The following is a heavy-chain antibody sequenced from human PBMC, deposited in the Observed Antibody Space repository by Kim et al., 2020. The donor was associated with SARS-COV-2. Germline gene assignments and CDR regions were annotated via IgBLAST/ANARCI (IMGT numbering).Heavy chain of an antibody. V-gene: IGHV7-4-1*02. D-gene: IGHD6-13*01. Sequence: YAQGFAGRFVFSLDTSVSTAYLQISSLKAEDTAVYYCASLPGVREQQLELWGQGTLVTVSS. J-gene: IGHJ4*02. CDR3: ASLPGVREQQLEL.